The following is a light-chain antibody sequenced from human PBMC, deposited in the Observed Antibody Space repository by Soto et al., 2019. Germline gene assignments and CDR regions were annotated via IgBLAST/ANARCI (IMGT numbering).Light chain of an antibody. V-gene: IGLV1-40*01. J-gene: IGLJ1*01. CDR2: GDS. CDR3: QSYDSSLSASV. Sequence: QSVLKQPPSVSGAPGQRVTISCTGSSSNIGAGYDVHWYQQLPGTAPKLLIYGDSNRPSGVPDRFSGSRSGTSASLAITGLQAEDEADYYCQSYDSSLSASVFGTGTKVTVL. CDR1: SSNIGAGYD.